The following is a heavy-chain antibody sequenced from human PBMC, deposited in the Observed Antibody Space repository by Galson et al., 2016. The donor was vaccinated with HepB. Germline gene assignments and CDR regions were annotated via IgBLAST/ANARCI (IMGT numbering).Heavy chain of an antibody. D-gene: IGHD3-10*01. CDR1: GFTFSRYG. V-gene: IGHV3-30*19. Sequence: SLRLSCAASGFTFSRYGMHWVRQAPGKGLEWVAVISYDGRNKYYTDSVKGRFTISRDNSKNTLYLQMNSLRAEDTAVYYCARDRGGGSGSYYNDYYFDYWGQGTLVTDSS. J-gene: IGHJ4*02. CDR2: ISYDGRNK. CDR3: ARDRGGGSGSYYNDYYFDY.